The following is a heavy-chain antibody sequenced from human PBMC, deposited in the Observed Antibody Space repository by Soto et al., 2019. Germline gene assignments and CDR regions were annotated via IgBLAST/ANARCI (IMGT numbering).Heavy chain of an antibody. CDR1: GFSISTHA. CDR3: ARDSSAWPNYFDS. Sequence: GGSLRLSCVASGFSISTHALTWVRQAPGKGLEWVSSFSGRSGDTYYAASVKGRFTISGDSAKNTVILQMNNLRADDTALYYCARDSSAWPNYFDSWGQGIQVTVSS. V-gene: IGHV3-23*01. J-gene: IGHJ4*02. CDR2: FSGRSGDT. D-gene: IGHD6-19*01.